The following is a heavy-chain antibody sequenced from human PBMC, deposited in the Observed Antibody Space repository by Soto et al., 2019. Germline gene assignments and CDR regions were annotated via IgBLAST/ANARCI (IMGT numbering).Heavy chain of an antibody. J-gene: IGHJ6*02. Sequence: SSETLSLTCTVSGGSISTYYWSWIRQPAGKGLEWIGRIYTSGRTNYNPSLKSRVTMSVDTSKKHFSLKLSSVTAADTDVYYCARGAAAGVDYGMDVWGQGTRVTVS. CDR1: GGSISTYY. CDR3: ARGAAAGVDYGMDV. D-gene: IGHD6-13*01. CDR2: IYTSGRT. V-gene: IGHV4-4*07.